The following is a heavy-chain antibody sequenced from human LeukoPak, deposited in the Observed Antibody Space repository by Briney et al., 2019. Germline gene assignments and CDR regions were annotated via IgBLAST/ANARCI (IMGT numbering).Heavy chain of an antibody. J-gene: IGHJ5*02. V-gene: IGHV4-38-2*02. CDR3: ARPHSGWFDP. Sequence: SETLSLTCTVSGYSFSSGYYWAWIRPPPGKGLEWIASVVHTGTTYYNPSLRSRVTISVDTSKNQFSLKLSSVTAADTAVYYCARPHSGWFDPWGQGTLVTVSS. D-gene: IGHD2-21*01. CDR2: VVHTGTT. CDR1: GYSFSSGYY.